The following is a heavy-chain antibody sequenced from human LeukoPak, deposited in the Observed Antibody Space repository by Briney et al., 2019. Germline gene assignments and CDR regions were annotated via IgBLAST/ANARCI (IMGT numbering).Heavy chain of an antibody. V-gene: IGHV3-53*01. CDR1: GFTISGSY. Sequence: GGSLRLSCAASGFTISGSYMSWARQAPGKGLEWVSVIYSGGSTYYADSVKGRFTISRDNSKNTLYLQMNSLRAEDTAVYYCARDKSSGYGMDVWGQGTTVTVSS. CDR3: ARDKSSGYGMDV. J-gene: IGHJ6*02. CDR2: IYSGGST. D-gene: IGHD3-22*01.